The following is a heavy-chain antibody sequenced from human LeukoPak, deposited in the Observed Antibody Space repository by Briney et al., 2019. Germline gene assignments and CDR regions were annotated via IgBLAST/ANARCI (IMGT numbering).Heavy chain of an antibody. CDR2: ISNDNGIT. Sequence: ASVKVSCKTSGYSFPTYGISWVRQAPGQGLEWMGWISNDNGITNYAPQFQGRVTLDTETYTSTAYMELRNLRSDDTAVYYCARSETGDERIGVDYWGQGTLVTVSS. J-gene: IGHJ4*02. V-gene: IGHV1-18*01. CDR1: GYSFPTYG. CDR3: ARSETGDERIGVDY. D-gene: IGHD1-14*01.